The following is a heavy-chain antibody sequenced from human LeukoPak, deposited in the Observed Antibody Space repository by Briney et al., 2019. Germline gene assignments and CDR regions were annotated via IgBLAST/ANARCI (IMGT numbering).Heavy chain of an antibody. D-gene: IGHD3-10*01. CDR2: IWNDGSNK. CDR1: GFTFSSYG. CDR3: ARVGSGSYYQDY. V-gene: IGHV3-33*01. J-gene: IGHJ4*02. Sequence: PGGSLRLSCAASGFTFSSYGMHWVRQAPGKGLEWVAVIWNDGSNKYYADSVKGRFTISRDNSKNTLYLQMTSLRAEDTAVYYCARVGSGSYYQDYWGQGTLVTVSS.